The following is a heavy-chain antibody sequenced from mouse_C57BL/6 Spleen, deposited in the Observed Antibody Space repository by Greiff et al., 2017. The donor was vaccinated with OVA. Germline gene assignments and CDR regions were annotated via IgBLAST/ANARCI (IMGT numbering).Heavy chain of an antibody. CDR2: ISSGSSTI. D-gene: IGHD2-5*01. J-gene: IGHJ4*01. CDR3: ARRLYSKDAMDY. CDR1: GFTFSDYG. V-gene: IGHV5-17*01. Sequence: EVKLQESGGGLVKPGGSLKLSCAASGFTFSDYGMHWVRQAPEKGLEWVAYISSGSSTIYYADTVKGRFTISRDNAKNTLFLQMTSLRSEDTAMYYCARRLYSKDAMDYWGQGTSVTVSS.